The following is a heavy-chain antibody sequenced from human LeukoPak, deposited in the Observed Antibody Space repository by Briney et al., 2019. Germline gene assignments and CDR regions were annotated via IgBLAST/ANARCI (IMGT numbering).Heavy chain of an antibody. J-gene: IGHJ4*02. CDR1: GGSFSGYY. CDR2: INHSGST. Sequence: SETLSLTCAVYGGSFSGYYWSWIRQPPGKGLEWIGEINHSGSTNYNPSLKSRVTISVDTSKNQFSLKLSSVTAADTAVYYCARVVRFWYYYDSSGETTFDYWGQGTLVTVSP. V-gene: IGHV4-34*01. D-gene: IGHD3-22*01. CDR3: ARVVRFWYYYDSSGETTFDY.